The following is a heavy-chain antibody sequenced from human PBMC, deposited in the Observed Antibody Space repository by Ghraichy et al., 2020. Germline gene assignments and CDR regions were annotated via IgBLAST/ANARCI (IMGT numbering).Heavy chain of an antibody. Sequence: GGSLRLSCAVSGFTFSSYSMNWVRQAPGKGLEWVSYTSSSSITINYADSVTGRVTLSRDNAKNSLYLQMNSLRDEDTAVYYCARDQESRGQGTKRGPDTDNRGSGPYDYCGIDGCGEPGTVTVS. CDR2: TSSSSITI. CDR1: GFTFSSYS. J-gene: IGHJ6*01. D-gene: IGHD1-1*01. CDR3: ARDQESRGQGTKRGPDTDNRGSGPYDYCGIDG. V-gene: IGHV3-48*02.